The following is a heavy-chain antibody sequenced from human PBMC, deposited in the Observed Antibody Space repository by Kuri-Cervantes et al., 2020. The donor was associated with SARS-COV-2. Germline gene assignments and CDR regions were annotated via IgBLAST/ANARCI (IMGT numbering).Heavy chain of an antibody. V-gene: IGHV3-7*01. CDR2: IKQDGSEK. Sequence: LSLTCAASGFTVSSNYMSWVRQAPGKGLEWVANIKQDGSEKYYVDSVKGRFTISRDNAKNSLYLQMNSLRAEDTAVYYCAKDNVVADGYNSLEGAFDYWGQGTLVTVSS. J-gene: IGHJ4*02. CDR1: GFTVSSNY. D-gene: IGHD5-24*01. CDR3: AKDNVVADGYNSLEGAFDY.